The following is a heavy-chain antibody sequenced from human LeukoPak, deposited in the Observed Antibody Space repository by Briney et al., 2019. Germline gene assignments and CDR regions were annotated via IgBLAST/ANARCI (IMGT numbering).Heavy chain of an antibody. CDR2: MNPNSGNT. Sequence: ASVKVSCKASGGTFSTYAINWVRQATGQGLEWMGWMNPNSGNTGYAQKFQGRVTMTRNTSISTAYMELSSLRSEDTAVYYCARLALDKGYGMDVWGQGTTVTVSS. CDR3: ARLALDKGYGMDV. J-gene: IGHJ6*02. CDR1: GGTFSTYA. D-gene: IGHD3-22*01. V-gene: IGHV1-8*02.